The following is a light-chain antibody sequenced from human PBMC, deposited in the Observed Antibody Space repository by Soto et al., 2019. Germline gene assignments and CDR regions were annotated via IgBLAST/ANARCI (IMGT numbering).Light chain of an antibody. Sequence: QSVLTQPASVSGSPGQSITISCTGTSSDVGDYPYVSWYQQHPGEVPKLIIYEVTNRPSGVTSRFSGPKSENTASLTISGLQAEDEADYYCSSYSATNTLVFGGGTKVTV. J-gene: IGLJ1*01. V-gene: IGLV2-14*01. CDR3: SSYSATNTLV. CDR1: SSDVGDYPY. CDR2: EVT.